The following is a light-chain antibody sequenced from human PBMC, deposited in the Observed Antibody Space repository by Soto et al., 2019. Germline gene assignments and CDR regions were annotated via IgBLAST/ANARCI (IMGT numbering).Light chain of an antibody. CDR2: KNN. J-gene: IGLJ2*01. CDR3: AVWDDSLSGVV. V-gene: IGLV1-47*01. CDR1: SSNIGSNY. Sequence: QSVLTQPPSASRTPGQRVTISCSGSSSNIGSNYVYWYQQLPGMAPKVLIYKNNQRPSGVPDRFSGFKSGTSASLAISGLRSEDEADYSCAVWDDSLSGVVFGGGTQLTVL.